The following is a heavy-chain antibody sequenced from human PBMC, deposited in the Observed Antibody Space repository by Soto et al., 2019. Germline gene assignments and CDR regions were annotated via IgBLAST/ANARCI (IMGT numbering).Heavy chain of an antibody. CDR2: TYYRSKWYN. CDR1: GDSVSSNSAA. Sequence: PSQTLSLTCVISGDSVSSNSAAWNWIRQSPSRGLEWLGRTYYRSKWYNDYAVSVKSRITISPDTSKNQFSLQLNSVTPEDTAVYYCARAYTDVVGATDWFDPWGQGTLVTVSS. J-gene: IGHJ5*02. D-gene: IGHD1-26*01. CDR3: ARAYTDVVGATDWFDP. V-gene: IGHV6-1*01.